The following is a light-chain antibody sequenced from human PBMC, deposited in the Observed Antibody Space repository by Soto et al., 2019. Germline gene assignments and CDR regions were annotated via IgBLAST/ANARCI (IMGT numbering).Light chain of an antibody. Sequence: EIVMTQSPATLSVSPGERVTLSCRASQSVSSRLAWYQQKPGQAPRLLIHGASTRATGIPARFSGSGSGTEFTLTISSLQSEDFAVYYCQQYNNWSWTFGQGTKVEIK. V-gene: IGKV3-15*01. CDR3: QQYNNWSWT. J-gene: IGKJ1*01. CDR1: QSVSSR. CDR2: GAS.